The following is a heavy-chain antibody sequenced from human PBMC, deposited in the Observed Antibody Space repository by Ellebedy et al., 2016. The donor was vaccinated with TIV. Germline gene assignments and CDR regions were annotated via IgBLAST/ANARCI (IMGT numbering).Heavy chain of an antibody. Sequence: SETLSLXXTVSGGSITPYFWSWIRQPPGKGLEYIGYIFYTGTTNYNPSLRSRVTRSVDTSKNQFSLQLTSVTAADTAVYYCTRDGAWSGAAGLSDFWGQGALVTVSS. V-gene: IGHV4-59*13. J-gene: IGHJ4*02. CDR2: IFYTGTT. CDR1: GGSITPYF. CDR3: TRDGAWSGAAGLSDF. D-gene: IGHD3-3*01.